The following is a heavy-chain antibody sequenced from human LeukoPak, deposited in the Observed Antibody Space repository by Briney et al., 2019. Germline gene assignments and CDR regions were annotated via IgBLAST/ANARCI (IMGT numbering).Heavy chain of an antibody. CDR3: ARARWTSSWLTYFDY. D-gene: IGHD6-13*01. CDR1: GFTFSRFW. V-gene: IGHV3-7*01. J-gene: IGHJ4*02. CDR2: INEDGGEK. Sequence: GGSLRLSCAASGFTFSRFWMSWVRQAPGKGLEWVANINEDGGEKYYVDSVKGRFTISRDNAKNSLYLQMNSLRVEDAAVYYCARARWTSSWLTYFDYWGQGTLVTVSS.